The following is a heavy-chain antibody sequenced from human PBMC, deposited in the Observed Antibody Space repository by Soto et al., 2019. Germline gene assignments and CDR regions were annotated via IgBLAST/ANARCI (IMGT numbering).Heavy chain of an antibody. V-gene: IGHV3-23*01. Sequence: EVQLLESGGGLVQPGGSLRLSCAASGFIFSTYDMSWVRQAPGKGLEWVSTISGSAGSTKYADSVKGRFTISRDNSKNTLYLQMNSLRAEDTAVFYCAKDGWVRGLNDAFDIWGQGTMVTVSS. J-gene: IGHJ3*02. CDR3: AKDGWVRGLNDAFDI. CDR1: GFIFSTYD. CDR2: ISGSAGST. D-gene: IGHD3-10*01.